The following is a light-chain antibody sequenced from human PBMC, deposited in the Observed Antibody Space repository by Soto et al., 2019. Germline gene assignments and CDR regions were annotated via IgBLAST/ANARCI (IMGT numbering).Light chain of an antibody. J-gene: IGLJ2*01. Sequence: SYELTQPPSVSVSPGQTASITCSGDKLGDKYACWYQQKPGQSPVVVIYQDNKRPSGIPGRFSGSTSGNTATLTISGTQAMDEADYYCQAWDSSTVVFGGGTKLTVL. V-gene: IGLV3-1*01. CDR3: QAWDSSTVV. CDR2: QDN. CDR1: KLGDKY.